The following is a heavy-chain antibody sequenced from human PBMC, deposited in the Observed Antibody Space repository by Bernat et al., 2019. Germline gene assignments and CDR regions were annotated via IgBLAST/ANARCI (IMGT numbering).Heavy chain of an antibody. Sequence: QLQLQESGPGLVKPSETLSLTCTVSGGSISSSSYYWGWIRQPPGKGLEWIGSTYYSGSTYYNPSLKSRVTISVDTSKNQFSLKLSSVTAADTAVYYCARHDIYSSSWPPLDYWGQGTLVTVSS. CDR3: ARHDIYSSSWPPLDY. CDR2: TYYSGST. D-gene: IGHD6-13*01. V-gene: IGHV4-39*01. J-gene: IGHJ4*02. CDR1: GGSISSSSYY.